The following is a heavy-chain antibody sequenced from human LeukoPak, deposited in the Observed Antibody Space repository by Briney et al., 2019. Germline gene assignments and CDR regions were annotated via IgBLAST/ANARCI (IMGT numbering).Heavy chain of an antibody. Sequence: SETLSLTCTVSGGSISSYYWSWIRQPPGKGLEWIGEINHSGSTNYNPSLKSRVTISVDTSKNQFSLKLSSVTAADTAVYYCASTVLGYCSGGSCPYFDYWGQGTLVTVSS. J-gene: IGHJ4*02. D-gene: IGHD2-15*01. CDR1: GGSISSYY. CDR3: ASTVLGYCSGGSCPYFDY. CDR2: INHSGST. V-gene: IGHV4-34*01.